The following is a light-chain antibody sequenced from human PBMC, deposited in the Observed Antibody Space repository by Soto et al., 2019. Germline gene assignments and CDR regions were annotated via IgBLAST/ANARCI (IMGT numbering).Light chain of an antibody. CDR1: SSNIGTGFH. V-gene: IGLV1-40*01. J-gene: IGLJ3*02. Sequence: QLVLTQPPSVSGAPGQRITISCTGTSSNIGTGFHVHWYQQVPGTAPKLLIFDSRNRPSGVPDRFSGSKSGTSASLAITGLQADDEAYYYCQSYDSTLSSWVFGGGTKLTVL. CDR2: DSR. CDR3: QSYDSTLSSWV.